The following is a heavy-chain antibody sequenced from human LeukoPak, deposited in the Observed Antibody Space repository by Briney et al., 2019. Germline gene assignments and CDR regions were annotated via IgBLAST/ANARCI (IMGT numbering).Heavy chain of an antibody. J-gene: IGHJ4*02. Sequence: SQTLSLTCTVSGGSISSGDYYWSWIRQPPGKGLEWIGEINHSGSTNYNPSLKSRVTISVDTSKNQFSLKLSSVTAADTAVYYCARGDPYNWNDYYWGQGTLVTVSS. D-gene: IGHD1-20*01. CDR1: GGSISSGDYY. CDR3: ARGDPYNWNDYY. V-gene: IGHV4-30-4*01. CDR2: INHSGST.